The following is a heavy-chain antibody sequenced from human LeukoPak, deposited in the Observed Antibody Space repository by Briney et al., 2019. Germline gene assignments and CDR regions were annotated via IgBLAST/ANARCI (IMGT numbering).Heavy chain of an antibody. V-gene: IGHV3-33*06. Sequence: GGSLRLSCAASGATFRSYGMHWVRHAPGKGLERVSVIWYDGSNKYYADSVKGRFTISRDNSNNTLYLQMNSLRAEDTAVYYCAKRGGDVYGGNLGFWYFDLWGRGTLVTVSS. D-gene: IGHD4-23*01. CDR1: GATFRSYG. CDR2: IWYDGSNK. J-gene: IGHJ2*01. CDR3: AKRGGDVYGGNLGFWYFDL.